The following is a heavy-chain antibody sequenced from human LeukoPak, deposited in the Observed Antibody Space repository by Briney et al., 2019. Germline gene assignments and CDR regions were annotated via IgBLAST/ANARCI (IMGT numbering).Heavy chain of an antibody. J-gene: IGHJ4*02. D-gene: IGHD4-17*01. CDR2: ISITGTTI. CDR3: ARAGRLQYGDYVAFDY. Sequence: GGSLRLSCAASGFTFTDFYMSWFRQAPGKGLGWVSYISITGTTIYYADSVKGRFTFSRDNAKNSLYLQMNSLRAEDTAVYYCARAGRLQYGDYVAFDYWGQGTLVTVSS. CDR1: GFTFTDFY. V-gene: IGHV3-11*01.